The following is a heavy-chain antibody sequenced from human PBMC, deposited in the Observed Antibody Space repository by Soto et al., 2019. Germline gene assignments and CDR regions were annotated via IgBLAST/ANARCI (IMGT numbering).Heavy chain of an antibody. CDR1: GGSFSGYY. CDR2: INHSGGT. CDR3: ARRSPYEGRAFDI. Sequence: SETLSLTCAVYGGSFSGYYWSWIRQPPGKGLEWIGEINHSGGTNYNPSLKSRVTISVDTSKNQFSLKLSSVTAADTAVYYCARRSPYEGRAFDIWGQGTMVTVSS. V-gene: IGHV4-34*01. J-gene: IGHJ3*02. D-gene: IGHD3-16*01.